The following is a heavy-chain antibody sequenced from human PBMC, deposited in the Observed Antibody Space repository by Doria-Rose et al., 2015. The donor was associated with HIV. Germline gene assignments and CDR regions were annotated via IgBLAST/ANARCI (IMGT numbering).Heavy chain of an antibody. CDR2: IFSDDER. CDR1: GVSLSSPGMG. CDR3: ARIKSSRWYHKYYFDF. J-gene: IGHJ4*02. V-gene: IGHV2-26*01. D-gene: IGHD6-13*01. Sequence: QITLKESGPALVKPTETLTLTCTVSGVSLSSPGMGVSWIRQPPGKALEWLANIFSDDERSYKTSLKSRLTISRGTSESQVVLTMTDMDPVDTATYYCARIKSSRWYHKYYFDFWGQGTLVIVSA.